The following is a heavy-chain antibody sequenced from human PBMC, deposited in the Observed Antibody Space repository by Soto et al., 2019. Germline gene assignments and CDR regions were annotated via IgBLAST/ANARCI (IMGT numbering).Heavy chain of an antibody. CDR1: GYTFTSYG. V-gene: IGHV1-18*01. CDR2: ISAYNGNK. J-gene: IGHJ6*02. Sequence: ASVKVSCKASGYTFTSYGISWVRQAPGQGLEWMGWISAYNGNKNYAQKLQGRVTMTPDTSTSTAYMELRSLRSDDTAVYYCARAAVAALFYYGMDVWGQGTTVTVSS. D-gene: IGHD6-19*01. CDR3: ARAAVAALFYYGMDV.